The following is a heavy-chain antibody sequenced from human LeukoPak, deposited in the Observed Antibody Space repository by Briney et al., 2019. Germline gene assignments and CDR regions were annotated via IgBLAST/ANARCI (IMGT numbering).Heavy chain of an antibody. V-gene: IGHV3-15*01. CDR2: IKSKTDGGTT. CDR1: GFTFSNAW. Sequence: GGSLRLSCAASGFTFSNAWMSWVRQAPGKGLEWVGRIKSKTDGGTTDYAAPVKGRFTISRDDSKNTLSLEMNSLKNEDTAVYYCTTDRMSTITVKKVDPWRVDYWGQGTLVTVSS. CDR3: TTDRMSTITVKKVDPWRVDY. D-gene: IGHD5-24*01. J-gene: IGHJ4*02.